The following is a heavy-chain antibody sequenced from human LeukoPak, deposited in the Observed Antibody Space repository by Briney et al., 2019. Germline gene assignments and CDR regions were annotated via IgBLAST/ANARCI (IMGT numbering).Heavy chain of an antibody. V-gene: IGHV3-64*01. CDR1: GFTFSSYA. J-gene: IGHJ6*03. D-gene: IGHD3-3*02. CDR2: ISSNGGST. Sequence: GGSLRLSCAASGFTFSSYAMHWVCQAPGKGLEYVSAISSNGGSTYYANSVKGRFTISRDNSKNTLYLQMGSLRAEDMAVYYCARVLDSYYYYYYMDVWGKGTTVTVSS. CDR3: ARVLDSYYYYYYMDV.